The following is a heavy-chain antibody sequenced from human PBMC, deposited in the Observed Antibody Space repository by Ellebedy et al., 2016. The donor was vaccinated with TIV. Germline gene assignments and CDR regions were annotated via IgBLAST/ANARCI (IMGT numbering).Heavy chain of an antibody. D-gene: IGHD5-24*01. Sequence: ASVKVSCKASGYTFTSYAMHWVRQAPGQRLEWMGWINAGNGNTKYSQKFQGRVTITRDTSTSTAYMELSSLRSEDTAVYYCARVTDGYNVWYYYYGMDVWGQGTTVTVSS. CDR3: ARVTDGYNVWYYYYGMDV. CDR1: GYTFTSYA. CDR2: INAGNGNT. J-gene: IGHJ6*02. V-gene: IGHV1-3*01.